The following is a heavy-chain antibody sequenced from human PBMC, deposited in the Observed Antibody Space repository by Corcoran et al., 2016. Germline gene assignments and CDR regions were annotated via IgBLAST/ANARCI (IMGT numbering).Heavy chain of an antibody. CDR2: ISSSSSYI. CDR1: GFTFSSYS. CDR3: ARGGWFGEEVYFDY. V-gene: IGHV3-21*01. J-gene: IGHJ4*02. Sequence: EVQLVESGGGLVKPGGSLRLSCAASGFTFSSYSMTWVRQAPGKGLEWVSSISSSSSYIYYTDSVKGRFTISRDNAKNSLYLQMNSLRAEETAVYYCARGGWFGEEVYFDYWGQGTLVTVSS. D-gene: IGHD3-10*01.